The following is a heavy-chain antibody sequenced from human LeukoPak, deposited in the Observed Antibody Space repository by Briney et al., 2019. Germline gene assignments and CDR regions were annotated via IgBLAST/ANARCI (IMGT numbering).Heavy chain of an antibody. D-gene: IGHD2-15*01. CDR2: IYYNGTT. Sequence: SETLSLTRSVYGGSIRYYYWSWIRQSPGKGLEWIGYIYYNGTTNSNPSLKSRVTISVDMSKNQFSLKMSSVTAADTAVYYCARKGGLFDYWGQGRLVTVSS. CDR1: GGSIRYYY. J-gene: IGHJ4*02. V-gene: IGHV4-59*01. CDR3: ARKGGLFDY.